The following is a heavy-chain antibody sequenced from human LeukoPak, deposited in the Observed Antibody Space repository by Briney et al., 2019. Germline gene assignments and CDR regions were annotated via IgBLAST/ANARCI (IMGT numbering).Heavy chain of an antibody. Sequence: GGSLRLSCGATGFTISSYWMHWVRQAPGKGLVWVSRINGDGSSTTYADSVKGRFTISRDNAKNTLYLQMNSLRAEDTAVYYCAKGGTTVVDYWGQGTLVTVSA. D-gene: IGHD4-23*01. CDR2: INGDGSST. CDR1: GFTISSYW. V-gene: IGHV3-74*03. CDR3: AKGGTTVVDY. J-gene: IGHJ4*02.